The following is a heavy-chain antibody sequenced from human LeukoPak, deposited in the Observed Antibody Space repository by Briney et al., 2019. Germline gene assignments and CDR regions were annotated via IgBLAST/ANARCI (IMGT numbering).Heavy chain of an antibody. D-gene: IGHD2-15*01. J-gene: IGHJ4*02. CDR3: ARQKGYCSGGSCFPPDF. Sequence: SETLSLTCTVSGGSISSSSYYWGWIRQAPGKGLEWIGTIYYSGSTYYNPSLKSRVTISVDTSKNQFSLKLTSVTAADTAVYYCARQKGYCSGGSCFPPDFWGQGTLVTVAS. CDR1: GGSISSSSYY. CDR2: IYYSGST. V-gene: IGHV4-39*01.